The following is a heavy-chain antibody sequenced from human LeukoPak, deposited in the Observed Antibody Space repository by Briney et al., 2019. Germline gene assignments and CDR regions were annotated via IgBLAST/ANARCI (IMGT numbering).Heavy chain of an antibody. J-gene: IGHJ4*02. Sequence: GGSLRLSCAASGFTFSSYWMSWVRQAPGKGLEWVSGTNWDGGRTGYADSVKGRFTISRDNAKNSLYLQMNSLRVEDTAMCYCARDGLRRPPTPYCGGDCPLDYWGQGTLVSVSS. CDR1: GFTFSSYW. CDR3: ARDGLRRPPTPYCGGDCPLDY. D-gene: IGHD2-21*02. V-gene: IGHV3-20*04. CDR2: TNWDGGRT.